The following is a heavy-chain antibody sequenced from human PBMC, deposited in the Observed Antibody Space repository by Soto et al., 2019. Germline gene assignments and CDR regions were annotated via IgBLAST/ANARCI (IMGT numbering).Heavy chain of an antibody. CDR2: INHSGST. CDR1: GGSFSGYY. V-gene: IGHV4-34*01. Sequence: SETLSLTCAVYGGSFSGYYWSWIRQPPGKGLEWIGEINHSGSTNYNPSLKSRVTISVDTSKNQFFLKLSSVTAADTAVYFFSRGPYCDILTGLTEILFDYWGQGTLVTVSS. CDR3: SRGPYCDILTGLTEILFDY. D-gene: IGHD3-9*01. J-gene: IGHJ4*02.